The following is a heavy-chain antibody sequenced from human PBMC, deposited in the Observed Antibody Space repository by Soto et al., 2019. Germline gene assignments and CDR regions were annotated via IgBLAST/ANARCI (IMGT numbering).Heavy chain of an antibody. Sequence: GGSLRLSCAASGFTFSGYAMSWVRQAPGKGLEWVSTISGSSSGVSTYYADSVKGRFTISRDNSKYTLYLQMNSVRSEDTAIYYCARSSGGVFGIIIEGSNWFAPWGQGTLVTVSS. CDR2: ISGSSSGVST. CDR3: ARSSGGVFGIIIEGSNWFAP. CDR1: GFTFSGYA. D-gene: IGHD3-3*01. V-gene: IGHV3-23*01. J-gene: IGHJ5*02.